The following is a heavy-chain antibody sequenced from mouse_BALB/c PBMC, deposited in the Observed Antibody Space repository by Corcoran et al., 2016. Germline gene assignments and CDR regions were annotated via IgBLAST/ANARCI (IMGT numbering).Heavy chain of an antibody. Sequence: QIQLVQSGPELKKPGETVKISCKASGYTFTNYGMNWVKPAPGKGLKWMGWINTYTGEPTYADDFKGRFAFSLETSASTAYLQINNLKNEDTATYFCARREYGSSYVWYFDYWGQGTTLTVSS. J-gene: IGHJ2*01. CDR3: ARREYGSSYVWYFDY. CDR1: GYTFTNYG. V-gene: IGHV9-3-1*01. D-gene: IGHD1-1*01. CDR2: INTYTGEP.